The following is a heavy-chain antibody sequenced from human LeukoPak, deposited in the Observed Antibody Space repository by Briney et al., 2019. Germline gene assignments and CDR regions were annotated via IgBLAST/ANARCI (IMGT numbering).Heavy chain of an antibody. V-gene: IGHV1-46*01. CDR3: ARDNSVEDTAWWFDP. CDR1: GGTFSSYA. J-gene: IGHJ5*02. D-gene: IGHD4-23*01. CDR2: SNPSGGST. Sequence: ASVKVSCKASGGTFSSYAISWVRQAAGQGLEWMGISNPSGGSTSYAQKFQGRVTMTRDMSTSTDYMELSSLRSEDTAVYYCARDNSVEDTAWWFDPWGQGTLVTVSS.